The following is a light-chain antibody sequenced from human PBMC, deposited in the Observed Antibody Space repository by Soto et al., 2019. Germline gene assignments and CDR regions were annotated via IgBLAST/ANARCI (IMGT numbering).Light chain of an antibody. Sequence: DIKMTQSPSSLSASVGDRVTITCRASQSISSYLNWYQQKPGKAPKLLIYAASSLQSGVPSRFSGSGSGTDFTLTISSLQPEDFETYYCQQSYSTLWTFGQGTKVEIK. CDR1: QSISSY. CDR3: QQSYSTLWT. V-gene: IGKV1-39*01. J-gene: IGKJ1*01. CDR2: AAS.